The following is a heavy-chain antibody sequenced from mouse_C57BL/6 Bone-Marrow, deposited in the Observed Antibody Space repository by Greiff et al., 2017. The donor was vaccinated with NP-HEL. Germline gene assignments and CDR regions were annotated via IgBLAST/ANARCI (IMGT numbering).Heavy chain of an antibody. V-gene: IGHV5-6*02. CDR2: ISSGGSYT. CDR3: ARRSDVVAMDY. J-gene: IGHJ4*01. D-gene: IGHD1-1*02. Sequence: EVKLVESGGDLVKPGGSLKLSCAASGFTFSSYGMSWVRQTPDKRLEWVATISSGGSYTYYPDSVKGRFTISRDNAKNTLYLQMSSLKSEDTAMYYCARRSDVVAMDYWGQGPSVTVSS. CDR1: GFTFSSYG.